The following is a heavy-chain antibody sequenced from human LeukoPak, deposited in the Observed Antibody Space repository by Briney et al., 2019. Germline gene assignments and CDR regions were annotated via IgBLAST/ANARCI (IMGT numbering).Heavy chain of an antibody. CDR1: GFTFRSFW. V-gene: IGHV3-7*03. CDR2: IKQDASEK. CDR3: ARDGLSAALDF. D-gene: IGHD6-25*01. Sequence: PGGSLRLSCAASGFTFRSFWMSWVRQAPGKGLEWVANIKQDASEKCYVDSVKGRFTISRDNRKNSLHLQMNSLRVEDTAVYYCARDGLSAALDFWGQGTLVIVSS. J-gene: IGHJ4*02.